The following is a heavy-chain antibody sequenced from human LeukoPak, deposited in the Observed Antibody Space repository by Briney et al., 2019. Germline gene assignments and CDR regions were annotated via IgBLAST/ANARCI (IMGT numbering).Heavy chain of an antibody. CDR1: GFTVSSNY. CDR2: IYSGGST. Sequence: PGGSLRLSCAASGFTVSSNYMSWVRQAPGKGLEWVSVIYSGGSTYYADSVKGRFTISRDNSKNTLYLQMNSLRAEDTAVYHCARGNQDADRSGYISVGSHGMDVWGQGTTVTVSS. V-gene: IGHV3-66*01. J-gene: IGHJ6*02. CDR3: ARGNQDADRSGYISVGSHGMDV. D-gene: IGHD3-22*01.